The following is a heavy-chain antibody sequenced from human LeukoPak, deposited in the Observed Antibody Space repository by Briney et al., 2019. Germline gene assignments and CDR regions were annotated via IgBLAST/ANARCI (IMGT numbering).Heavy chain of an antibody. J-gene: IGHJ6*03. V-gene: IGHV4-34*01. Sequence: PSETLSLTCAVYGGSFSGYYWSWIRQPPGKGLEWIGEINHSGSTNYNPSLKSRVTISVDTSKNRFSLKLSSVTAADTAVYYCARGGAMVRGVIINYYYYYMDVWGKGTTVTVSS. CDR1: GGSFSGYY. CDR2: INHSGST. D-gene: IGHD3-10*01. CDR3: ARGGAMVRGVIINYYYYYMDV.